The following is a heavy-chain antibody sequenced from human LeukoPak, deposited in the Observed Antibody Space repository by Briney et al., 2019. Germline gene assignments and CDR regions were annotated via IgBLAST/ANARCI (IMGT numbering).Heavy chain of an antibody. J-gene: IGHJ4*02. D-gene: IGHD2-15*01. CDR2: ISGSGGST. Sequence: SGGSLRLSCAGSGCTFSSYAMSWVRQAPGKGLEWVSAISGSGGSTYYADSVKGRFTISRDNSKNTLYLQMNSLRAEDTAVYYCARDAARTLDYWGQGTLVTVSS. CDR1: GCTFSSYA. V-gene: IGHV3-23*01. CDR3: ARDAARTLDY.